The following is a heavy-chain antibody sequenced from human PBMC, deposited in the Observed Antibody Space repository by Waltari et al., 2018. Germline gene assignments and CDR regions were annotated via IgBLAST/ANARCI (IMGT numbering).Heavy chain of an antibody. Sequence: EVQLVESGGDLIQPGGSLLPSCIPSGITVGDTHMHWVRQAPGQGLEWVSVIHSAGSTFYADSVRGRFTVSRDDSQNTVYLQMKFLTTDDTAVYYCARAPTITSVLDYWGQGTLVTVSS. CDR3: ARAPTITSVLDY. J-gene: IGHJ4*02. D-gene: IGHD4-4*01. CDR2: IHSAGST. CDR1: GITVGDTH. V-gene: IGHV3-53*01.